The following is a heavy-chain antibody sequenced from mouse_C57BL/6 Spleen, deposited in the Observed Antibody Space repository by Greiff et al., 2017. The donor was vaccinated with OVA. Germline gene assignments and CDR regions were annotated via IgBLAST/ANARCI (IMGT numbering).Heavy chain of an antibody. Sequence: QVQLKQSGAELVRPGTSVKVSCKASGYAFTNYLIEWVKQRPGQGLEWIGVINPGSGGTNYNEKFKGKATLTADKSSSTAYMQLSSLTSEDSAVYFCARGGGNFEDYAMDYWGQGTSVTVSS. D-gene: IGHD2-1*01. J-gene: IGHJ4*01. V-gene: IGHV1-54*01. CDR3: ARGGGNFEDYAMDY. CDR1: GYAFTNYL. CDR2: INPGSGGT.